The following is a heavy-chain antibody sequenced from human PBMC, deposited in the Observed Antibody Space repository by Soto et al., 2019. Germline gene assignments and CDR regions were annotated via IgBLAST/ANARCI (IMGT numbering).Heavy chain of an antibody. D-gene: IGHD4-4*01. CDR1: GFTFRFYD. J-gene: IGHJ4*02. Sequence: QVQLVESGGGVVQPGRSLRLSCATSGFTFRFYDMHWVRQAPGKGLEWVAIISRDGNNKDYGDSVKGRFTISRDNSKNTLYLQMNRLRGEATAVYYCAKDAYSPIRTTAHDSGGLDHWGRGTLVTVSS. CDR3: AKDAYSPIRTTAHDSGGLDH. V-gene: IGHV3-30*18. CDR2: ISRDGNNK.